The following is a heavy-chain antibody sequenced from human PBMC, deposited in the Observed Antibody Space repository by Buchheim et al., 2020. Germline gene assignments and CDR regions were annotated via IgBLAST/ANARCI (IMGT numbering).Heavy chain of an antibody. Sequence: EVQLLESGGGLVQPGGSLRLSCAASGFTFNTYVMNWVRQAPGKGLQWVSSISSTGSSTYYADSVKGRFTISRDNSKNTLDLQMNSLRADDTAVYYCAKGQFVRKGYFDYWGQRAL. V-gene: IGHV3-23*01. CDR3: AKGQFVRKGYFDY. CDR2: ISSTGSST. D-gene: IGHD6-6*01. CDR1: GFTFNTYV. J-gene: IGHJ4*02.